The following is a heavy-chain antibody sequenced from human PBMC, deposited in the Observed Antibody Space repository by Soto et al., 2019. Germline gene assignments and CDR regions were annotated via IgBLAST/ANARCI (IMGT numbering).Heavy chain of an antibody. D-gene: IGHD3-3*01. V-gene: IGHV2-26*01. CDR1: GFSLSNARMG. CDR2: IFSNDEK. CDR3: ARMPIPATYYDFWSGYSYYYNGMDV. Sequence: SGPTLVNPTETLTLTCTVSGFSLSNARMGVSWIRQPPGKALEWLAHIFSNDEKSYSTSLKSRLTISKDTSKSQVVLTLTNMDPVDTATYYCARMPIPATYYDFWSGYSYYYNGMDVWGQGTTVTVAS. J-gene: IGHJ6*02.